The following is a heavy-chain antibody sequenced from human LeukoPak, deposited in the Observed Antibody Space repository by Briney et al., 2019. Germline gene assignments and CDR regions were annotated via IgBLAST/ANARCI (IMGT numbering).Heavy chain of an antibody. J-gene: IGHJ6*03. CDR2: ISYDGSNK. CDR3: ARCGYSSGYGWGGGFYYYYMDV. V-gene: IGHV3-30*04. Sequence: GGSLRLSCAVSGFTFSSYEMNWVRQAPGKGLEWVAVISYDGSNKYYADSVKGRFTMSRDNAKNSLYVEMNSLRVEDTAVYYCARCGYSSGYGWGGGFYYYYMDVWGKGTTVAVSS. CDR1: GFTFSSYE. D-gene: IGHD5-18*01.